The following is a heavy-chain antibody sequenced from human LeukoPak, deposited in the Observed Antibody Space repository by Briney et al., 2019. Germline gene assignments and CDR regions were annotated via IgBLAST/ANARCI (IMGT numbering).Heavy chain of an antibody. CDR2: INPNSGGT. CDR1: GYTFTGYY. D-gene: IGHD2-15*01. J-gene: IGHJ4*02. CDR3: ATFTREVVAATHPFDY. Sequence: ASVTVSCTASGYTFTGYYMHWVRQAPGQGLEWMGRINPNSGGTNYAQKFQGRVTMTRDTSISTAYMELSRLRSDDTAVYYCATFTREVVAATHPFDYWGQGTLVTVSS. V-gene: IGHV1-2*06.